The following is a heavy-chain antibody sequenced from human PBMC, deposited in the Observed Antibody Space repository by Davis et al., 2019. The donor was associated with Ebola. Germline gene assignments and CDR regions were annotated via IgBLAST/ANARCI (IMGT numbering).Heavy chain of an antibody. V-gene: IGHV4-4*07. CDR1: GGSISGHY. CDR3: ARDRHDTSGYGF. Sequence: SETLSLTCSVSGGSISGHYWSWIRQAAGKGLEWIGRIHAIGNTNYNPSLRSRVTISPDTSKNQFSLKLTSVTAADTAVYYCARDRHDTSGYGFWGQGILVTVSS. CDR2: IHAIGNT. D-gene: IGHD3-22*01. J-gene: IGHJ4*02.